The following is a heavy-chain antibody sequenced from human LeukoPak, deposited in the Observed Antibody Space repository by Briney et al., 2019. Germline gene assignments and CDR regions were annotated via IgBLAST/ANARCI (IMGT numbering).Heavy chain of an antibody. CDR2: ISYDGNNK. Sequence: PGGSLRLSCAASGFPFSDYAMNWVRQAPGKRLEWVAVISYDGNNKYYADSVKGRFTISRDNSKSTLYLQLNSLRAEDTAVYSCARGGRNSVWFYYFDCWGLGTPVTVSS. D-gene: IGHD6-19*01. V-gene: IGHV3-30-3*01. J-gene: IGHJ4*02. CDR3: ARGGRNSVWFYYFDC. CDR1: GFPFSDYA.